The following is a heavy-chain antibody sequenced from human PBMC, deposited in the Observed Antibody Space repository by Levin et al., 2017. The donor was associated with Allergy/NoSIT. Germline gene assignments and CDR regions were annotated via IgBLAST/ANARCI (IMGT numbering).Heavy chain of an antibody. CDR2: MNPNSGNT. D-gene: IGHD2-2*01. CDR1: GYTFTSYD. V-gene: IGHV1-8*01. J-gene: IGHJ6*02. Sequence: ASVKVSCKASGYTFTSYDINWVRQATGQGLEWMGWMNPNSGNTGYAQKFQGRVTMTRNTSISTAYMELSSLRSEDTAVYYCARGEPVVPAALYYYYYGMDVWGRGTTVTVSS. CDR3: ARGEPVVPAALYYYYYGMDV.